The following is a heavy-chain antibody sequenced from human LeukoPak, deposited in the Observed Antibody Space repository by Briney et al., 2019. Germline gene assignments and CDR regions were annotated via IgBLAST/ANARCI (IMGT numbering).Heavy chain of an antibody. J-gene: IGHJ6*02. D-gene: IGHD3-3*01. CDR1: GFTFSSYG. Sequence: PGRSLRLSCAPSGFTFSSYGMHWVRQAPGKGLEWVAVISYDGSNKYYADSVKGRFTISRDNSKNTLYLQMNSLRAEDTAVYYCAKPSVLRFLEWLLLDVWGQGTTVTVSS. CDR2: ISYDGSNK. V-gene: IGHV3-30*18. CDR3: AKPSVLRFLEWLLLDV.